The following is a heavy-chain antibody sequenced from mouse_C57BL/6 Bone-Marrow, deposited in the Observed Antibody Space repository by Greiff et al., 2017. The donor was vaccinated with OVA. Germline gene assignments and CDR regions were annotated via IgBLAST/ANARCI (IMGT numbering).Heavy chain of an antibody. D-gene: IGHD1-1*01. CDR3: AHYGSRLYLHY. J-gene: IGHJ2*02. Sequence: VKLQQPGAELVRPGTSVKLSCKASGYTFTNYWMHWVKQRPGQGLEWIGVIAPSDSYINYNQKFKGRATLTVDTSSITAYMHLSSLTSEDSAVYYCAHYGSRLYLHYWGQGTSLTVSS. CDR1: GYTFTNYW. CDR2: IAPSDSYI. V-gene: IGHV1-59*01.